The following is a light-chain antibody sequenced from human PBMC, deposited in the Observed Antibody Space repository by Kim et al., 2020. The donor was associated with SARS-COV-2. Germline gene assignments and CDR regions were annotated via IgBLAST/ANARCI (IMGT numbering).Light chain of an antibody. V-gene: IGLV1-44*01. Sequence: QSALTQPPSASGTPGQRVTISCSGNSSNIGSNAVTWCQQLPGTAPKLLIYNINQRPSGVPDRFSGSKSDTSASLAISGLQSEDEADYYCAVWDDSLNGVVFGGGTQLTVL. J-gene: IGLJ2*01. CDR3: AVWDDSLNGVV. CDR1: SSNIGSNA. CDR2: NIN.